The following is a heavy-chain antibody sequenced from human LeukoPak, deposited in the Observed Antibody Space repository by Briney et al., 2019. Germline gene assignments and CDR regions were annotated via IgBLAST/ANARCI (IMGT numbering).Heavy chain of an antibody. V-gene: IGHV3-11*01. Sequence: GGSLRLSCAASGFTFSDYYMSWIRQAPGKGLEWVSYISSSGSTIYYADSAKGRFTISRDNAKNSLYLQMNSLRAEDTAVYYCARDRDCSSTSCYTDFDYWGQGTLVTVSS. CDR1: GFTFSDYY. D-gene: IGHD2-2*02. J-gene: IGHJ4*02. CDR2: ISSSGSTI. CDR3: ARDRDCSSTSCYTDFDY.